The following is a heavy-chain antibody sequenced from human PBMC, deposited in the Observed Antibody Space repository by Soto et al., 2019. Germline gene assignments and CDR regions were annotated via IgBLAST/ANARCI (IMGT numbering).Heavy chain of an antibody. Sequence: SETLSLTCAVYGGSFSGYYWSWIRQPPGKGLEWIGEINHSGSTNYNPSLKSRVTISVDTSKNQFSLKLSSVTAADTAVYYCARGDKYYDFWSGYYTWFDTWGQGTLVTVSS. CDR1: GGSFSGYY. J-gene: IGHJ5*02. CDR2: INHSGST. V-gene: IGHV4-34*01. CDR3: ARGDKYYDFWSGYYTWFDT. D-gene: IGHD3-3*01.